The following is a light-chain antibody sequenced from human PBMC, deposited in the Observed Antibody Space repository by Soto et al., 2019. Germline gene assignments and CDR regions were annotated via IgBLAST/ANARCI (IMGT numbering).Light chain of an antibody. CDR3: QQRRKRPLT. V-gene: IGKV3-11*01. J-gene: IGKJ2*01. CDR1: QSVSTA. Sequence: EVVLTQSPVTLSLSPGVRAALSCRASQSVSTAVAWYQQKPCQAPRLLIYDSSDRATGVPARFSGSGSGTDFTLTISSVEPEDFAVYFCQQRRKRPLTFGQGTKLDI. CDR2: DSS.